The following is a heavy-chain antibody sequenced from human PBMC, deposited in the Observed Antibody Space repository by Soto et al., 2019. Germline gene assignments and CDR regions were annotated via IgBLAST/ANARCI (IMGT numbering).Heavy chain of an antibody. CDR2: ITGSGSDT. CDR3: AKLGSISWSPHYYFDY. D-gene: IGHD3-10*01. J-gene: IGHJ4*02. V-gene: IGHV3-23*01. CDR1: GFTFNNYA. Sequence: GGSLRLSCAASGFTFNNYAMGWVLQAPGKGLEWVSAITGSGSDTYYLDSVKGRFTISRDNSKNTLYLQINSLRAEDTAIYYCAKLGSISWSPHYYFDYWGQGTLVTVS.